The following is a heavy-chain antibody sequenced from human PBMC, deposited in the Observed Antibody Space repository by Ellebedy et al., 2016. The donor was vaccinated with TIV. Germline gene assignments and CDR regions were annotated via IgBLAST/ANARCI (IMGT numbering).Heavy chain of an antibody. V-gene: IGHV4-34*01. J-gene: IGHJ4*02. CDR1: GGSFSGYY. D-gene: IGHD4-17*01. CDR3: ARVHGETDY. Sequence: GSLRLSXAVYGGSFSGYYWSWIRQPPGKGLEWIGEINHSGSTNYNPSLKSRVTISVDTSKNQFSLKLSSVTAADTAVYYCARVHGETDYWGQGTLVTVSS. CDR2: INHSGST.